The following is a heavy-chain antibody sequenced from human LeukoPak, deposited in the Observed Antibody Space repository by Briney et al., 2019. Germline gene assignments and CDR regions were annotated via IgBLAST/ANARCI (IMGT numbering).Heavy chain of an antibody. D-gene: IGHD3-9*01. CDR1: GFTFSSYG. Sequence: PGGSLRLSCAASGFTFSSYGVSWVRQAPGKGLEWVSAISGSGGSTYYADSVKGRFTISRDNSKNTLYLQMNSLRAEDTAVYYCAKPYDILTGYYCFDYWGQGTLVTVSS. CDR2: ISGSGGST. CDR3: AKPYDILTGYYCFDY. V-gene: IGHV3-23*01. J-gene: IGHJ4*02.